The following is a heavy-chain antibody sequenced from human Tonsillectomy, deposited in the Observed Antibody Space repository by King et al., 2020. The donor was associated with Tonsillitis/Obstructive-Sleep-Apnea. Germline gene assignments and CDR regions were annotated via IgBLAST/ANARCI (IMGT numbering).Heavy chain of an antibody. CDR3: ARGKYGITAFAMSYYNMDV. CDR1: GFTFTDYY. V-gene: IGHV3-11*01. Sequence: VQLVESGGGLVKPGGSLRLSCAASGFTFTDYYMTWIRQAPGKGLEWVSYISRSGDTIYYADSVKGRFTISRDNAKNSLYLQMNSLRAEDTAVYYCARGKYGITAFAMSYYNMDVWGKGTPVTVSS. CDR2: ISRSGDTI. J-gene: IGHJ6*03. D-gene: IGHD6-13*01.